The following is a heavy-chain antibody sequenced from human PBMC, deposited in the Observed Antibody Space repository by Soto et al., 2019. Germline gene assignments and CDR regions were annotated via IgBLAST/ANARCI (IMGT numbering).Heavy chain of an antibody. CDR1: GGTFSSYA. CDR2: IIPIFGTA. V-gene: IGHV1-69*12. J-gene: IGHJ5*02. D-gene: IGHD3-22*01. Sequence: QVQLVQSGAEVKKPGSSVKVSCKASGGTFSSYAITWVRQAPGQGLEWMGGIIPIFGTANYAQKFQARVTITADESTSTAYMELSSLTSEDTAVYYCARDRGPSSGYYPSWFDPWGQGTLVTVSS. CDR3: ARDRGPSSGYYPSWFDP.